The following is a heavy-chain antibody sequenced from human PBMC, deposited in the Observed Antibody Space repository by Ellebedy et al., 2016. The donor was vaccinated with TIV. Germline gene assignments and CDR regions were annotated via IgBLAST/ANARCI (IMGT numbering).Heavy chain of an antibody. CDR2: FYVGGTT. CDR1: WFTVSNNY. J-gene: IGHJ2*01. V-gene: IGHV3-53*01. CDR3: ARAELATNGDWYFDL. Sequence: GESLKISCAASWFTVSNNYMNWVRQAPGKGLEWVSVFYVGGTTFYADSVKGRFTISRDNSKNAVYLQMNSLRAEDTVVYYCARAELATNGDWYFDLWGRGTLVTVSS. D-gene: IGHD5-24*01.